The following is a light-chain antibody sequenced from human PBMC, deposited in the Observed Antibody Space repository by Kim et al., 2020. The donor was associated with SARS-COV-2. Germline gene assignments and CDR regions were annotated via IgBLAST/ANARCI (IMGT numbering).Light chain of an antibody. V-gene: IGKV1-6*01. CDR3: LQYYNYPRT. CDR1: QGVRDD. CDR2: AAS. Sequence: AIQLTQSSSSLSASVGDRVIITCRPSQGVRDDLGWYQQRPGKAPKLLMYAASSLQSGVPSRFSGSGSGTDFTLTISSLQPEDFATYYCLQYYNYPRTFGQGTKVDIK. J-gene: IGKJ1*01.